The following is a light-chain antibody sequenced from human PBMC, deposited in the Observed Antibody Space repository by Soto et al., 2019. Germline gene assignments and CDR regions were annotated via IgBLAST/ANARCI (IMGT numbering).Light chain of an antibody. CDR3: QQYDNLPWT. V-gene: IGKV1-33*01. CDR2: DAS. J-gene: IGKJ2*02. CDR1: QDISNY. Sequence: DIQMTQSPSSLSASVGDRVTITCQASQDISNYLNWYQQKPGKAPMLLIYDASNLETGVPSRFSGSGSGTDFTFTISSLQPEDIATYYCQQYDNLPWTFGQGTKLEIK.